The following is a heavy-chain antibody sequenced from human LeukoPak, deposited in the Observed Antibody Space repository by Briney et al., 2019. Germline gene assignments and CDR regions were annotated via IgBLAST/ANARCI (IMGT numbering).Heavy chain of an antibody. CDR2: INPSGSNT. CDR1: GYTFTSYY. CDR3: ARWYYGSGSYYHYFDY. J-gene: IGHJ4*02. Sequence: TSVKVPCKASGYTFTSYYMHWVRQAPGQGLEWMGIINPSGSNTSYAQKVQGRVTMTRDTSTSTVYMELSSLRSEDTAVYYCARWYYGSGSYYHYFDYWGQGNLVTVSS. V-gene: IGHV1-46*01. D-gene: IGHD3-10*01.